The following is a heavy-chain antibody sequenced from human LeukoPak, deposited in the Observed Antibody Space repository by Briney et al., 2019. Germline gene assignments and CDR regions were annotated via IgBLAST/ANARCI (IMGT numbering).Heavy chain of an antibody. Sequence: GGSLRLSRAASGFTFSSYAMTWVRQAPGKGLEWVSVISASGGTTYYADSVKGRFTISRDNSKNTLYLQMNSLRAEDTAIYYCAKDGAPQQLVIYWGRGTLVTVSS. J-gene: IGHJ4*02. CDR3: AKDGAPQQLVIY. CDR2: ISASGGTT. D-gene: IGHD6-13*01. V-gene: IGHV3-23*01. CDR1: GFTFSSYA.